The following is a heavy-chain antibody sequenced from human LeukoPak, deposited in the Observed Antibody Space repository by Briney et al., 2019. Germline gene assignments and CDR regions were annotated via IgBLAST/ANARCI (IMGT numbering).Heavy chain of an antibody. Sequence: GGSRTLACVPAGFSFSSYTFRTYGMSWLAPAPGTGLEWVSAVSGRRGSTCYADSWKGRCTISRDNSKNAVYLLMNRLRDEGRAVYYCAKGVEHSGIYYYHYVDVWGKGTTVTVPS. D-gene: IGHD3-3*02. CDR3: AKGVEHSGIYYYHYVDV. J-gene: IGHJ6*03. CDR1: GFSFSSYTFRTYG. CDR2: VSGRRGST. V-gene: IGHV3-23*01.